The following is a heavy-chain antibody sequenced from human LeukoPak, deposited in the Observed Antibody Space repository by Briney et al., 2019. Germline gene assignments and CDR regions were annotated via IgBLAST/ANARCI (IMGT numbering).Heavy chain of an antibody. V-gene: IGHV3-11*01. J-gene: IGHJ4*02. Sequence: GGSLRLSCAASGFTFSDYYMSWIRQAPGKGLEWVSYISSSGSTIYYADSVKGRFTISRDSAKDSLYLQMNSLRAEDTAVDFCARRDGYNRGDYWGQGTLVTVSS. CDR3: ARRDGYNRGDY. D-gene: IGHD5-24*01. CDR1: GFTFSDYY. CDR2: ISSSGSTI.